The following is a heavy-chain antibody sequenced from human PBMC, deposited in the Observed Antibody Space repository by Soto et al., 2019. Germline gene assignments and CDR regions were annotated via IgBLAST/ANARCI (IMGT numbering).Heavy chain of an antibody. CDR3: ARDRLWFGAQSGNWFDP. CDR1: GGSISSYY. Sequence: PSETLSLTCTVSGGSISSYYWSWIRQPPGKGLEWIGYIYYSGSTNYNPSLKSRVTISVDTSKKQFSLKLSSVTAADTAVYYCARDRLWFGAQSGNWFDPWGQGTMVTVSS. J-gene: IGHJ5*02. CDR2: IYYSGST. D-gene: IGHD3-10*01. V-gene: IGHV4-59*01.